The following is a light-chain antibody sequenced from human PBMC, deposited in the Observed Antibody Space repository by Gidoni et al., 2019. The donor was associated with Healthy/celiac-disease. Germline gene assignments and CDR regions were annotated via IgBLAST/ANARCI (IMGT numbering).Light chain of an antibody. V-gene: IGLV3-19*01. CDR1: SLRSYY. CDR2: GKN. CDR3: NSRDSSGNHLVV. Sequence: SELTQDPAVAVALGQTVRITCQGDSLRSYYASWYQQKPGQAPVLVIYGKNNRPSGIPHRFSGSRSGNTASLTITGAQAEDEADYYCNSRDSSGNHLVVFGGGTKLTVL. J-gene: IGLJ2*01.